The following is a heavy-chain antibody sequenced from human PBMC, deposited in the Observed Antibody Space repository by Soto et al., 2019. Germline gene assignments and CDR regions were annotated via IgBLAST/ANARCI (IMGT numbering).Heavy chain of an antibody. J-gene: IGHJ6*03. CDR3: ARHAGDDILTAEVNYYYMDV. CDR2: IYYSGSA. V-gene: IGHV4-61*08. Sequence: PSETLSLTCTVSGGSISSGGYYWSWIRQHPGKGLEWIGYIYYSGSANYNPSLKSRVTISVDTSKNQFSLKLSSVTAADTAVYYCARHAGDDILTAEVNYYYMDVWGKGNTVTISS. CDR1: GGSISSGGYY. D-gene: IGHD3-9*01.